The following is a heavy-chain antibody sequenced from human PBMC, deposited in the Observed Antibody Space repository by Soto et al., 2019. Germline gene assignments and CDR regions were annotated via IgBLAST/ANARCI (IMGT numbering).Heavy chain of an antibody. J-gene: IGHJ3*02. V-gene: IGHV3-30-3*01. D-gene: IGHD6-6*01. CDR1: GFTFSSYA. Sequence: GGSLRLSCAASGFTFSSYAMHWVRQAPGKGLEWVAVISYDGSNKYYADSVKGRFTISRDNAGNSLHLQMNSLRAEDTAVYYCAKDSIRRSFSRSSTRARDAFDIWGQGTMVTVSS. CDR3: AKDSIRRSFSRSSTRARDAFDI. CDR2: ISYDGSNK.